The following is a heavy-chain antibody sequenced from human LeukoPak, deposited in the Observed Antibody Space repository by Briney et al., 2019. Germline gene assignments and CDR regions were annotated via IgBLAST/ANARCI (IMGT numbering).Heavy chain of an antibody. J-gene: IGHJ4*02. CDR3: ARGQSYSSGWYADY. V-gene: IGHV1-2*02. Sequence: ASVKVSCKASGYTFTGYYMHWVRQAPGQGLEWMGWINPNSGGTNYAQKFQGRVTMTRDTSISTAYMELSRLRSDDTAVYYCARGQSYSSGWYADYWGQGTLVTVSS. CDR1: GYTFTGYY. CDR2: INPNSGGT. D-gene: IGHD6-19*01.